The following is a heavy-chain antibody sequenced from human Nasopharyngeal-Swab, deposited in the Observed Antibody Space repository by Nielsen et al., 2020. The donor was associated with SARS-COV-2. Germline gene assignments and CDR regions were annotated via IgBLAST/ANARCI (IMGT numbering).Heavy chain of an antibody. CDR2: ISYDGSNK. V-gene: IGHV3-30*03. CDR3: ARGTGYYYYMDV. CDR1: GFTFSSYG. Sequence: GESLKISCAASGFTFSSYGMHWVRQAPGKGLEWVAVISYDGSNKYYADSVKGRFTIPRDNSKNTLYLQMNSLRAEDTAVYYCARGTGYYYYMDVWGKGTTVTVSS. D-gene: IGHD1-14*01. J-gene: IGHJ6*03.